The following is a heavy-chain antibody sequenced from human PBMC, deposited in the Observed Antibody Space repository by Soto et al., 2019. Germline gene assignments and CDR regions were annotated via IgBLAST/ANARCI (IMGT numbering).Heavy chain of an antibody. CDR2: IYYTGNT. Sequence: PSETLSLTCTVSGDSVSSGTYFWGWVRQPPGKGLEWIGNIYYTGNTYYNPSLKSRVTISVDTSKNQFSLKLSSVTAADTAVYYCARGGGVYYFDYWGQGTLVTVSS. V-gene: IGHV4-39*07. CDR3: ARGGGVYYFDY. D-gene: IGHD2-8*02. CDR1: GDSVSSGTYF. J-gene: IGHJ4*02.